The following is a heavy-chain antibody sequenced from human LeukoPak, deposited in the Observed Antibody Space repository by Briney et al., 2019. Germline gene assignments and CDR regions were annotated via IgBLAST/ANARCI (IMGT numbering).Heavy chain of an antibody. Sequence: GGSLRLSRAASGFTFSSYGMNWVRQAPGKGLEWVSSISSSSSYIYYADSVKGRFTISRDNAKNSLYLQMNSLRAEDTAVYYCARGDPIYDFWSGGDYWGQGSLVTVSS. J-gene: IGHJ4*02. D-gene: IGHD3-3*01. CDR2: ISSSSSYI. CDR3: ARGDPIYDFWSGGDY. CDR1: GFTFSSYG. V-gene: IGHV3-21*01.